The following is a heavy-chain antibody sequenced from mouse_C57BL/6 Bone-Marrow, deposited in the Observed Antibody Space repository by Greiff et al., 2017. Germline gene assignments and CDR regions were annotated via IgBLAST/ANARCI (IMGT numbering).Heavy chain of an antibody. CDR1: GYTFTTYP. V-gene: IGHV1-47*01. CDR3: VRRANKNYYGSSYGFAY. CDR2: FHPYNDDT. J-gene: IGHJ3*01. D-gene: IGHD1-1*01. Sequence: VQLQQSGAELVKPGASVKMSCKASGYTFTTYPIEWMKQNHGKSLEWIGNFHPYNDDTKYNEKFKGKATLTVEKSSSTVYLELSRLTSDDSAVDYCVRRANKNYYGSSYGFAYWGQGTLVTVSA.